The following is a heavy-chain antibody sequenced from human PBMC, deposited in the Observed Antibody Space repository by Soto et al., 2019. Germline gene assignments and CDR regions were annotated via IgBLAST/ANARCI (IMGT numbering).Heavy chain of an antibody. V-gene: IGHV1-69*01. Sequence: QVPLVQSGAEVKKPGSSVKVSCKASGGTFSSYAISWVRQAPGQGLEWMGGIIPIFGTANYAQKFQGRVTITADESTSTAYMELSSLRSEDTAEYYCARNGIAGRMTQYYYYGMDVWGQGTTVTASS. CDR3: ARNGIAGRMTQYYYYGMDV. D-gene: IGHD6-6*01. J-gene: IGHJ6*02. CDR1: GGTFSSYA. CDR2: IIPIFGTA.